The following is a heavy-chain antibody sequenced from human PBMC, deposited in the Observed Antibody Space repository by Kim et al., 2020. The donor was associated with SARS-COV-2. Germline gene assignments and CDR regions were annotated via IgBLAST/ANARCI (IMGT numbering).Heavy chain of an antibody. CDR1: GYTFTKYA. J-gene: IGHJ6*02. V-gene: IGHV1-3*01. CDR2: INAGNGYT. Sequence: ASVKVSCKASGYTFTKYAMHWVRQAPGQRLEWMGWINAGNGYTRYSQKFQGRVTITRDTSASTAYMELTSLRSDDTAVYYCARDGYNYYYKFSSYYYYVMALWPQGTTLPVSS. CDR3: ARDGYNYYYKFSSYYYYVMAL. D-gene: IGHD5-18*01.